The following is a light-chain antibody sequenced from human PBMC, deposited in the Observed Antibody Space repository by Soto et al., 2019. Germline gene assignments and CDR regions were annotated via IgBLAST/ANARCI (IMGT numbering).Light chain of an antibody. CDR1: QSVSSSY. V-gene: IGKV3-20*01. Sequence: EVVLTQSAGTLSLSPGERATLSCRASQSVSSSYLAWYQQKPGQAPRLLIYGASSRATGIPDRFSGSGSGTDFTLTISRLEPEDFAVYYCQQYGSSPYTFGQGTKADIK. J-gene: IGKJ2*01. CDR2: GAS. CDR3: QQYGSSPYT.